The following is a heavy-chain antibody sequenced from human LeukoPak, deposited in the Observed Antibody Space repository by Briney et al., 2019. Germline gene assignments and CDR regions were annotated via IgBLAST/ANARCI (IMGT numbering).Heavy chain of an antibody. D-gene: IGHD3-3*01. CDR1: GFTFSSYA. V-gene: IGHV3-23*01. CDR2: ISGSGGST. CDR3: AKDVSAYYDFWSSYYTGDLPLTYFDY. Sequence: GGSLRLSCAASGFTFSSYAMSWVRQAPGKGLEWVSAISGSGGSTYYADSVKGRFTISRDNSKNTLYLQMNSLRAEDTAVYYCAKDVSAYYDFWSSYYTGDLPLTYFDYWGQGTLVTVSS. J-gene: IGHJ4*02.